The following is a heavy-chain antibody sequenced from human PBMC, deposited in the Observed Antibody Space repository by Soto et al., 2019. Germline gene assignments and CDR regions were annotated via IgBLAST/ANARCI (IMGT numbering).Heavy chain of an antibody. CDR1: GGSVSSGSYY. V-gene: IGHV4-61*01. CDR3: ARAETDDAFDI. J-gene: IGHJ3*02. CDR2: IYYSGST. Sequence: SETLSLTCTVSGGSVSSGSYYWSWIRQPPGKGLEWIGYIYYSGSTYYNPSLKSRVTISVDRSKNQFSLKLSSVTAADTAVYYCARAETDDAFDIWGQGTMVTVSS.